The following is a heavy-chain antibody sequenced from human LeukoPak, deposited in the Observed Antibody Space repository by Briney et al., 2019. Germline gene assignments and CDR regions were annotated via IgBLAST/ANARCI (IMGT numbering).Heavy chain of an antibody. D-gene: IGHD6-19*01. CDR1: GFTFSSYG. J-gene: IGHJ4*02. CDR3: AKKGYSNGWRDSGYFDC. CDR2: IRSDGSNK. Sequence: GGSLRLSCAASGFTFSSYGMHWVRQAPGKGLEWVAFIRSDGSNKYYADSVKGRFTISRDNSKLYLQMNSLRAEDTAVYYCAKKGYSNGWRDSGYFDCRGQGTLVSVSS. V-gene: IGHV3-30*02.